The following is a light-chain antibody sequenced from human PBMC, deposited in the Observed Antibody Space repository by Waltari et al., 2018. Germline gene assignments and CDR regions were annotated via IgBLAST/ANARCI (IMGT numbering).Light chain of an antibody. CDR1: SSNLGAGYD. J-gene: IGLJ3*02. CDR2: GNN. Sequence: QSVLTQPPSVSGAPGPRVPIFCPGSSSNLGAGYDVNWSHHVPGTAPKLLIYGNNNRPSGVPDRFSASKSGTSASLTITGLQADDEADYYCQSYDGRVNLFGGGTKVTVL. V-gene: IGLV1-40*01. CDR3: QSYDGRVNL.